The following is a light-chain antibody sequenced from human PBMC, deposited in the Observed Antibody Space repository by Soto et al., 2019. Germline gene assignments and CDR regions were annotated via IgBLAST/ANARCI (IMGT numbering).Light chain of an antibody. Sequence: QSVLTQPPSASGSPGQSVTISCAGSSSDIGASNSVSWYQQHPGKAPKLLISEVTKRPSGVPDRFSGSKSGNTASLTVSGLQADDEADYYCGPKAGSNKHVVFGGGTKVTVL. CDR2: EVT. J-gene: IGLJ2*01. CDR1: SSDIGASNS. V-gene: IGLV2-8*01. CDR3: GPKAGSNKHVV.